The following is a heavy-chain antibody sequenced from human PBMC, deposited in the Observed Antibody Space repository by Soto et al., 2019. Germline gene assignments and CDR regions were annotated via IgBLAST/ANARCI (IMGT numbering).Heavy chain of an antibody. Sequence: SVKGSCKACGGTFRSYAISWVRQPPGQGLEWMGGIIPIFGTANYAQKFQGRVTITADESTSTAYMELSSLRSEDTAVYYCARAEGIVAYRSRYSNCMDVRGQATRLTVSS. D-gene: IGHD6-13*01. CDR3: ARAEGIVAYRSRYSNCMDV. J-gene: IGHJ6*02. V-gene: IGHV1-69*01. CDR1: GGTFRSYA. CDR2: IIPIFGTA.